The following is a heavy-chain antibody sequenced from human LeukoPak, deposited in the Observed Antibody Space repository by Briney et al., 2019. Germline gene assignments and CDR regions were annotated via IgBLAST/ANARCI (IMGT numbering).Heavy chain of an antibody. J-gene: IGHJ2*01. CDR2: IHDRGNT. CDR1: GGSIRSNY. D-gene: IGHD2-8*02. V-gene: IGHV4-59*01. CDR3: ARAGIVLVSPGLPALKGFPPLVKWYFEL. Sequence: SETLSLTCTVSGGSIRSNYWSWIRQTPGKGLEWIGNIHDRGNTDYNPSLRGRAAISSDTSKNQFSLTMRSLTAADTAVYFCARAGIVLVSPGLPALKGFPPLVKWYFELWGRGTLVTVSS.